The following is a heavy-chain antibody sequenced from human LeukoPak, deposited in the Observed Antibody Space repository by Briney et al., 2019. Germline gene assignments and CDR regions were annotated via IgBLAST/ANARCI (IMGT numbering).Heavy chain of an antibody. J-gene: IGHJ6*02. CDR3: ARDGTPYYGVDV. D-gene: IGHD2-15*01. V-gene: IGHV3-21*01. Sequence: GGSLRLSCAASGFTFSSYSMNWVRQAPGKGLEWVSSISSSSSYIYYADSVKGRFTISRDNAKNSLYLQMNSLRAEDTAVYYCARDGTPYYGVDVWGQGTTVTVSS. CDR2: ISSSSSYI. CDR1: GFTFSSYS.